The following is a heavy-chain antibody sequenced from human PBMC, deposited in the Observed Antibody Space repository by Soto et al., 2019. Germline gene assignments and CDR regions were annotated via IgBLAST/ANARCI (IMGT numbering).Heavy chain of an antibody. V-gene: IGHV1-8*01. Sequence: ASVKVSCKASGYTFTSYDINWVRQATGQGLEWMGWMNPNSGNTGYAQKFQGRVTMNRNTSISTAYMELSSLRSEDTAVYFCARGFAGHLVFITGTTCVVGWFDPWGQGTLVTVSS. D-gene: IGHD1-7*01. J-gene: IGHJ5*02. CDR1: GYTFTSYD. CDR3: ARGFAGHLVFITGTTCVVGWFDP. CDR2: MNPNSGNT.